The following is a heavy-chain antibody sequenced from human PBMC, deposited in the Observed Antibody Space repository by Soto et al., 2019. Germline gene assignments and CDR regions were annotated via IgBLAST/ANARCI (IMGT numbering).Heavy chain of an antibody. CDR1: GYTFTSYG. J-gene: IGHJ6*02. Sequence: VKVSCKASGYTFTSYGISWVRQAPGQGLEWMGWISAYNGNTNYAQKLQGRVTMTTDTSTSTAYMELRSLRSDDTAVYYCARGIVVVVAATPPPHYYYYGMDVRGQGTTVTVSS. V-gene: IGHV1-18*01. CDR3: ARGIVVVVAATPPPHYYYYGMDV. CDR2: ISAYNGNT. D-gene: IGHD2-15*01.